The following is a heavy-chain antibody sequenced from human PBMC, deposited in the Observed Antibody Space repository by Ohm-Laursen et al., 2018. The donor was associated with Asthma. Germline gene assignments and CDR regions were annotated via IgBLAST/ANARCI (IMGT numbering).Heavy chain of an antibody. Sequence: SLRLSCAAPGYTFSRYSIHWVRQIPGKGLEWVASISTASSFIYYADSVRGRFTTSRNNARNSVYLQMNSLRAEGTALYYCARIGPEWELPGREYSLHHWGEGTLVAVSS. CDR3: ARIGPEWELPGREYSLHH. D-gene: IGHD1-26*01. CDR2: ISTASSFI. J-gene: IGHJ1*01. V-gene: IGHV3-21*01. CDR1: GYTFSRYS.